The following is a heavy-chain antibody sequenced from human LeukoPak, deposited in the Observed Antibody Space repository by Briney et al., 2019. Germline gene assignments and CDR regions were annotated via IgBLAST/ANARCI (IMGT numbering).Heavy chain of an antibody. Sequence: GGSLRLSCAASRFTFSHYGLHWVRQAPGKGLEWVAVISYDGSNKYYADSVKGRFTISRDNSKNTVYLQMNSLRVEDTAVYYCAREYDYGDYMGFGMDVWGQGTTVTVSS. CDR2: ISYDGSNK. J-gene: IGHJ6*02. CDR3: AREYDYGDYMGFGMDV. V-gene: IGHV3-30*19. D-gene: IGHD4-17*01. CDR1: RFTFSHYG.